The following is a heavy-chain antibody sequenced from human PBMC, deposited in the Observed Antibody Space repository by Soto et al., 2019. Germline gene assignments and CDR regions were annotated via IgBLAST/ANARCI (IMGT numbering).Heavy chain of an antibody. CDR1: GFTFDDYA. CDR2: ISWNSGNI. J-gene: IGHJ4*02. D-gene: IGHD5-18*01. Sequence: GGSLRLSCAAAGFTFDDYAMYWVRQVLGKGLEWVSSISWNSGNIGYADSVKGRFTTSRDNAENSLYLQMNSLRPENTALYYCVRSKGGYSYGTPFDYWGQGT. V-gene: IGHV3-9*01. CDR3: VRSKGGYSYGTPFDY.